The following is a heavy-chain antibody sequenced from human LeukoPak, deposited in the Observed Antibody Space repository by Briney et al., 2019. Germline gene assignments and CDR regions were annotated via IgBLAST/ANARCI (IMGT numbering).Heavy chain of an antibody. Sequence: SGPTLVKPTQTLTLTCTFSGFPLSTSGMCVSWIRQPPGKALEWLARIDWDDDKYYSTSLKTRLTISKDTSKNQVVLTMTNMDPVDTATYYCARIRGSSSRYYYYYYMDVWGKGTTVTVSS. CDR1: GFPLSTSGMC. J-gene: IGHJ6*03. V-gene: IGHV2-70*11. CDR3: ARIRGSSSRYYYYYYMDV. CDR2: IDWDDDK. D-gene: IGHD6-6*01.